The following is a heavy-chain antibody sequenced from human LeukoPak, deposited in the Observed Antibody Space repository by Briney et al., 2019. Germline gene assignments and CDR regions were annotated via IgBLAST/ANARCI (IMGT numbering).Heavy chain of an antibody. V-gene: IGHV1-2*02. Sequence: GASVKVSCKASGYTFTGYYMHWVRQAPGQGLEWMGWINPNSGGTKYAQKFQGRVTMTRDTSISTAYMELSRLRSDDTAVYYCARETYGSGSYYKYWGQGTLVTVSS. CDR1: GYTFTGYY. D-gene: IGHD3-10*01. J-gene: IGHJ4*02. CDR3: ARETYGSGSYYKY. CDR2: INPNSGGT.